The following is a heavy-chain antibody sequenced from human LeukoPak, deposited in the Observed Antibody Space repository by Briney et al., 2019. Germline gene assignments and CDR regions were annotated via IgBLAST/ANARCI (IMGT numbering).Heavy chain of an antibody. CDR2: MNPNSGNT. D-gene: IGHD4-17*01. CDR3: ARSGHDYGDYGLYGMDV. CDR1: GYTFTSYD. Sequence: ASVKVSCKASGYTFTSYDINWVRQATGQGLEWMGWMNPNSGNTDYAQKFQGRVTLTRNTSISTAYMELSSLRSEDTAVYSCARSGHDYGDYGLYGMDVWGQGTTVTVSS. V-gene: IGHV1-8*01. J-gene: IGHJ6*02.